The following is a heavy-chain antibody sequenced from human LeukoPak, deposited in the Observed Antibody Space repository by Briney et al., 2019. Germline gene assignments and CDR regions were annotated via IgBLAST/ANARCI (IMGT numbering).Heavy chain of an antibody. CDR2: IYYSGST. Sequence: PSGTLSLTCTGSGGSISNYFWSWIRPPPGKALEWIGYIYYSGSTNYNPSLKGRGTISVDTSQNHFSLKLSSVTSADTAVYYCARGYSTSWYYFDYWGQGTLVTVSS. J-gene: IGHJ4*02. V-gene: IGHV4-59*01. D-gene: IGHD6-13*01. CDR1: GGSISNYF. CDR3: ARGYSTSWYYFDY.